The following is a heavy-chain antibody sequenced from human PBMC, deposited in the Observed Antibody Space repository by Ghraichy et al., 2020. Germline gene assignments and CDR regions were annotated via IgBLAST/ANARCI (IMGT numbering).Heavy chain of an antibody. CDR1: GFTFSDYY. V-gene: IGHV3-11*01. J-gene: IGHJ4*02. CDR2: ISNSGSTM. D-gene: IGHD3-22*01. Sequence: GGSLRLSCAASGFTFSDYYMSWIRQAPGKGLEWISYISNSGSTMCYADSVKGRFTISRDNAKNSLYLQMNSLRAEDTAVYYCARDYYDSSGYLKGSGGWGQGTLVTVSS. CDR3: ARDYYDSSGYLKGSGG.